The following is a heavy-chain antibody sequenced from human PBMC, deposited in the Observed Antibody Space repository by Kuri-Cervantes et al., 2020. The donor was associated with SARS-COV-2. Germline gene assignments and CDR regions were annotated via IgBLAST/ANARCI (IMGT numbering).Heavy chain of an antibody. CDR2: MMPALGIP. CDR1: GGTFSSAI. D-gene: IGHD5/OR15-5a*01. CDR3: ASDGVSRSLSLDF. V-gene: IGHV1-69*10. Sequence: SVKVSCKASGGTFSSAIISWVRQAPGQGLEWMGGMMPALGIPNYAQKFRGRVTITAETSTTTAYLDLTGLKSEDTALYYCASDGVSRSLSLDFWGHGNLVTVAS. J-gene: IGHJ4*01.